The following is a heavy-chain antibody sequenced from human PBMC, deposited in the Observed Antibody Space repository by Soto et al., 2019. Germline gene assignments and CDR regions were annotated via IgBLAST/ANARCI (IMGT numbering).Heavy chain of an antibody. J-gene: IGHJ4*02. CDR3: VSDYDSGGYIGY. V-gene: IGHV4-30-4*01. Sequence: QVQLHESGPGLVRPSQTLSLTCNVSGGSISTADYYWSWIRQPPGKGLEWIGYIYSRGRTYYNPSRESRVAISIDTSKNQFSLNLTSVTAADTAVYFCVSDYDSGGYIGYWGQGPLVTVSS. CDR1: GGSISTADYY. D-gene: IGHD3-22*01. CDR2: IYSRGRT.